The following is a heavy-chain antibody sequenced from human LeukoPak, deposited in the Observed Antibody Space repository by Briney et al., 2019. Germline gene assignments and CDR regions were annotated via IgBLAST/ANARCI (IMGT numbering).Heavy chain of an antibody. CDR3: AANTPRVVREDAFDI. J-gene: IGHJ3*02. V-gene: IGHV1-58*02. CDR1: GFTFTSSA. Sequence: SVKRSCKASGFTFTSSAMQWVRQARGHRLEWIGWIVVGSGNTNYAQNFQERVTITRDMSTSTAYMELSSLRSEDPAVYYCAANTPRVVREDAFDIWGQGTMVTISS. CDR2: IVVGSGNT.